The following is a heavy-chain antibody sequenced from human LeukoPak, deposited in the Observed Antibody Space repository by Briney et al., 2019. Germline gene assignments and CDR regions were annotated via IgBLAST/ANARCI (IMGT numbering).Heavy chain of an antibody. V-gene: IGHV4-59*01. CDR1: GGSISSYY. J-gene: IGHJ6*02. CDR3: ARGSLNLKIGSTYGPAVMVV. CDR2: TYYSGST. Sequence: PSETLSLTCTVSGGSISSYYWNWIRQPPGRGLEWIGCTYYSGSTNSNPSPKSRVTISVSTSKNQVSLKLSSVTAADTAVYYCARGSLNLKIGSTYGPAVMVVWGQGTTVTVFS. D-gene: IGHD5-18*01.